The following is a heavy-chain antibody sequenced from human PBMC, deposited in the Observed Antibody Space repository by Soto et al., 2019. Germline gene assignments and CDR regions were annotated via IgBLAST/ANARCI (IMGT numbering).Heavy chain of an antibody. V-gene: IGHV3-30*18. J-gene: IGHJ4*02. CDR3: AKNDYGDYDSPSFDY. Sequence: GGSLRLSCAASGFTFSSYGMHWVRQAPSKGLEWVAVISYDGSNKYYADSAKGRFTISRDNSKNTLYLQMNSLRAEDTAVYYCAKNDYGDYDSPSFDYWGQGTLVTVSS. D-gene: IGHD4-17*01. CDR1: GFTFSSYG. CDR2: ISYDGSNK.